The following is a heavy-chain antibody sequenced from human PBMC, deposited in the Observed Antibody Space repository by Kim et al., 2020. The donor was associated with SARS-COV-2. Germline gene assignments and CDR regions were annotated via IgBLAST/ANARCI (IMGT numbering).Heavy chain of an antibody. CDR3: ARGPGTMVRGTAQY. J-gene: IGHJ4*02. CDR1: GGSFSGYY. CDR2: INHSGST. Sequence: SETLSLTCAVYGGSFSGYYWSWIRQPPGKGLEWIGEINHSGSTNYNPSLKSRVTISVDTSKNQFSLKLSSVTAADTAVYYCARGPGTMVRGTAQYWGQGT. D-gene: IGHD3-10*01. V-gene: IGHV4-34*01.